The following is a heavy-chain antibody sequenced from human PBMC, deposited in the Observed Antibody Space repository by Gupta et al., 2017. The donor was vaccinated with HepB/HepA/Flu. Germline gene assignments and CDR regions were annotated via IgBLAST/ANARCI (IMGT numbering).Heavy chain of an antibody. J-gene: IGHJ4*02. D-gene: IGHD2-21*01. V-gene: IGHV3-23*01. CDR2: VQPTGAYT. CDR1: GFTFSRDH. CDR3: AKDGGEYKSIDY. Sequence: EVRLLESGGGLVQPGGSLRLSCAASGFTFSRDHMTWVRQAPGKGLEWVASVQPTGAYTYYADSVKGRFTISRDNSESTLRLQMDSLTSDDTAIYYCAKDGGEYKSIDYWGQGTLVIVSS.